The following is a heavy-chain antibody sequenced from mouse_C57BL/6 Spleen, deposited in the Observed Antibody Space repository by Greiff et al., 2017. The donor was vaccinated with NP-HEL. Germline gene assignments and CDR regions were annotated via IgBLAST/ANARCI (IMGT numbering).Heavy chain of an antibody. CDR1: GYTFTSYW. D-gene: IGHD2-12*01. J-gene: IGHJ3*01. V-gene: IGHV1-64*01. Sequence: QVQLQQPGAELVKPGASVKLSCKASGYTFTSYWMHWVKQRPGQGLEWIGMIHPNSGSTNYNEKFKRKATLTVDKSTSTADMQLSSPTSEDSAVYYCARERTYSYDQAWFAYWGQGTLVTVSA. CDR3: ARERTYSYDQAWFAY. CDR2: IHPNSGST.